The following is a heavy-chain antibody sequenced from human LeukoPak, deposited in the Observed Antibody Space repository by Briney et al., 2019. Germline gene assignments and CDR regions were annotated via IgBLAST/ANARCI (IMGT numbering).Heavy chain of an antibody. J-gene: IGHJ4*02. D-gene: IGHD4-11*01. CDR2: IIPIFGTA. V-gene: IGHV1-69*13. Sequence: SVKVSCKASGGTFSSYAISWVRQAPGQGLEWMGGIIPIFGTANYAQKFQGRVTITADESTSTAYMELSSLRSEDTAVYYCARAGSRDYSNLLCFDYWGQGTLVTVSS. CDR3: ARAGSRDYSNLLCFDY. CDR1: GGTFSSYA.